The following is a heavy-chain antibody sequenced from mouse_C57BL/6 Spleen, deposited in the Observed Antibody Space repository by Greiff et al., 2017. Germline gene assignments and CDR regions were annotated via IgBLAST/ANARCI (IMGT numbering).Heavy chain of an antibody. V-gene: IGHV1-72*01. J-gene: IGHJ4*01. D-gene: IGHD1-1*01. CDR2: IDPNSGGT. CDR1: GYTFTSYW. CDR3: ASSGIYYGSFYYAMDY. Sequence: QVQLQQSGAELVKPGASVKLSCKASGYTFTSYWMHWVKQRPGRGLEWIGRIDPNSGGTKYNEKFKSKATLTVDKPSSTAYMQLSILTSEDSAVYDCASSGIYYGSFYYAMDYWGQGTSVTVSS.